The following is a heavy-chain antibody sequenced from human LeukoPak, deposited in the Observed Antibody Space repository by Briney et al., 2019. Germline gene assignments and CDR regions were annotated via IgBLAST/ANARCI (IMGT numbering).Heavy chain of an antibody. CDR3: ARAKYYDSRGYSVREAYDI. V-gene: IGHV3-30*04. CDR2: ISHDGNIK. CDR1: GFTFSTSA. Sequence: GGSLRLSCAASGFTFSTSAMNWVRRAPGKGLEWVAVISHDGNIKYHADSMKDRFTISRDNSRNTLYLQMNNLRPEDTAVYSCARAKYYDSRGYSVREAYDIWGQGTMVTVSS. D-gene: IGHD3-22*01. J-gene: IGHJ3*02.